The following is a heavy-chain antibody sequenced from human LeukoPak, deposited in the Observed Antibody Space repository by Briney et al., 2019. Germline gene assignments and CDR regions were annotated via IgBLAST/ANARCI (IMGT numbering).Heavy chain of an antibody. CDR1: GGSFSGYY. Sequence: SETLSLTCAVYGGSFSGYYWSWIRQPPGKGLEWIGEINHSGRTNYNPSLKSRVTISVDTSKNQFSLKLSSVTAADTAVYYCARGWARSTIFGVVTKPNYYYMDVWGKGTTVTVSS. CDR3: ARGWARSTIFGVVTKPNYYYMDV. J-gene: IGHJ6*03. V-gene: IGHV4-34*01. D-gene: IGHD3-3*01. CDR2: INHSGRT.